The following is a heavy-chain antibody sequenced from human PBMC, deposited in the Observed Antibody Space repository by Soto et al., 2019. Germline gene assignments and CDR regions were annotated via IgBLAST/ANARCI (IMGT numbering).Heavy chain of an antibody. CDR3: ARRDMLSLGYCSGGSCIQFDY. V-gene: IGHV4-39*01. CDR2: IYYSGST. J-gene: IGHJ4*02. CDR1: GGSISSSSYY. D-gene: IGHD2-15*01. Sequence: QLQLQESGPGLVKPSETLSLTCTVSGGSISSSSYYWGWIRQPPGKGLEWIGSIYYSGSTYYNPSLKSRVTISVDTSKNQFSLKLSSVTAADTAVYYCARRDMLSLGYCSGGSCIQFDYWGQGTLVTVSS.